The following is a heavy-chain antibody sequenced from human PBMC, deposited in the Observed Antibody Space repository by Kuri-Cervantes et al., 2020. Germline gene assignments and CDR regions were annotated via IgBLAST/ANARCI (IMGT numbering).Heavy chain of an antibody. Sequence: LRLSCTVSGGSISSGGYYWSWIRQHPGKGLEWIGYIYYSGSTNYNPSLKSRVTISVDTSKNQFSLKLSSVTAADTAVYYCARGRGYSYGFVADAFDIWGQGTMVTVSS. J-gene: IGHJ3*02. CDR1: GGSISSGGYY. V-gene: IGHV4-31*02. D-gene: IGHD5-18*01. CDR2: IYYSGST. CDR3: ARGRGYSYGFVADAFDI.